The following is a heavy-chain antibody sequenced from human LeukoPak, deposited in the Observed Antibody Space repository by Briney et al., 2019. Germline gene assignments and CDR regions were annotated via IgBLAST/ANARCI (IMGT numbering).Heavy chain of an antibody. J-gene: IGHJ4*02. CDR1: GFTFSNYA. V-gene: IGHV3-69-1*01. Sequence: KTGGSLRLSCAASGFTFSNYAMTWVRQAPGKGLEWVSSMHSGGSTSYADSVKGRFTISRDNAKNSLYLQMNSLRAEDTAVYYCARAADYFDYWGQGTLVTVSS. CDR3: ARAADYFDY. CDR2: MHSGGST.